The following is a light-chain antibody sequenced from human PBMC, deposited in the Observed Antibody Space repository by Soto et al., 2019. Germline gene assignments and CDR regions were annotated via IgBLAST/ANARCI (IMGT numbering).Light chain of an antibody. CDR1: DSNIGGNS. V-gene: IGLV1-44*01. CDR3: ATWDDSRNGYV. J-gene: IGLJ1*01. Sequence: QSVLTQPPSASGTPGQRVTISCSGSDSNIGGNSVNWYQLLPGAAPRLLIYDNDERPSGVPVRFSGSKSATSASLVISGLQSEDEGDYYCATWDDSRNGYVFGPGTKLTVL. CDR2: DND.